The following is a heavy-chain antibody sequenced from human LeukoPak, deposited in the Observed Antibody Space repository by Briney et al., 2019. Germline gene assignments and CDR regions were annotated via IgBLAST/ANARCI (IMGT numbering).Heavy chain of an antibody. Sequence: PGGSLRLSCAASGFTFSSYEMNWVRQAPGKGLEWVLYISSSGSTIYYADSVKGRFTISRDNAKNSLYLQMNSLRAEDTAVYYCAELGMIGGVWGKGTTVTISS. V-gene: IGHV3-48*03. J-gene: IGHJ6*04. D-gene: IGHD3-10*02. CDR3: AELGMIGGV. CDR2: ISSSGSTI. CDR1: GFTFSSYE.